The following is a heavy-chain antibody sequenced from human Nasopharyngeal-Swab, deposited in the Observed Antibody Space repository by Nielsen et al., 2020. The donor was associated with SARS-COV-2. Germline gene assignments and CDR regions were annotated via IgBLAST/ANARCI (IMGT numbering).Heavy chain of an antibody. V-gene: IGHV3-48*02. CDR1: DFTMSRNG. CDR3: ARGVAIVGATLEN. J-gene: IGHJ4*02. D-gene: IGHD1-26*01. Sequence: LSLTCAASDFTMSRNGMHWVRQAPGKGLEWVAYISSSSSTSYYADSVKGRFTISRDNPKNSLYLQMNSLRDEDTALYYCARGVAIVGATLENWGQGTLVTVSS. CDR2: ISSSSSTS.